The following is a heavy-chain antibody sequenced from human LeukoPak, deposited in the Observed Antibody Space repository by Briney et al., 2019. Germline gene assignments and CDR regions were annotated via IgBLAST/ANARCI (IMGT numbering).Heavy chain of an antibody. CDR3: ARDLAYSRLDY. Sequence: RGSLRLSCAASGNHWMHWVRQAPGKGLEWVASINPDGNKKYSADSVKGRFTISRDNAENSLYLQMNSLRVEDTAFYYCARDLAYSRLDYWGQGMLVTVSS. D-gene: IGHD5-18*01. V-gene: IGHV3-7*01. CDR1: GNHW. CDR2: INPDGNKK. J-gene: IGHJ4*02.